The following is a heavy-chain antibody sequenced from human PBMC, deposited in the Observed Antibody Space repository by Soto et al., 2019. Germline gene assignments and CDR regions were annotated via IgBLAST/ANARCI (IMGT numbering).Heavy chain of an antibody. CDR1: GFTFSSYS. CDR2: LYSGGST. CDR3: AREGGNLNWFDQ. Sequence: GGSLRLSCAASGFTFSSYSMDWVRQAPGEGLEWVSVLYSGGSTYYADSVKGRFTISRDNSKNTLYLQMNSLRDEDTAVYYCAREGGNLNWFDQWGQGTLVTVSS. D-gene: IGHD1-26*01. V-gene: IGHV3-66*01. J-gene: IGHJ5*02.